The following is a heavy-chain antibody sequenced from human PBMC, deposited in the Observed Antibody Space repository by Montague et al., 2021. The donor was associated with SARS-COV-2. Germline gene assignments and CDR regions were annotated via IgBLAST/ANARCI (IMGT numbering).Heavy chain of an antibody. CDR1: GITVSRNY. Sequence: PMRLSCAASGITVSRNYMNLFRQAPGKGLEWVSLIYSGGSTYYAYSVKGRFTISRDNSKNTLYLQMNGLRAEDTAVYYCARDLFEIGGMDVWGQRTTVTVSS. CDR3: ARDLFEIGGMDV. D-gene: IGHD2-21*01. J-gene: IGHJ6*02. V-gene: IGHV3-66*01. CDR2: IYSGGST.